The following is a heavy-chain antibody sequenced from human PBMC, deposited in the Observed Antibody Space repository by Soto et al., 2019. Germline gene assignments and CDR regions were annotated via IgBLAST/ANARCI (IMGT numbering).Heavy chain of an antibody. CDR3: ARGEGVYCSGGSCYSGDSVLTWFDP. Sequence: GASVKVSCKASGYTFTGYYMHWVRQAPGQGLEWMGWINPNSGGTNYARKFQGWVTMTRDTSISTAYMELSRLRSDDTAVYYCARGEGVYCSGGSCYSGDSVLTWFDPWGQGTLVTVSS. J-gene: IGHJ5*02. D-gene: IGHD2-15*01. CDR1: GYTFTGYY. CDR2: INPNSGGT. V-gene: IGHV1-2*04.